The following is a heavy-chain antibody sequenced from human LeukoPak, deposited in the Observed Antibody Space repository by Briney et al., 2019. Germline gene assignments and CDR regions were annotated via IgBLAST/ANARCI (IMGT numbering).Heavy chain of an antibody. CDR1: GFTFSSYA. CDR3: ARDSITIFGVAPPHYYGMDV. V-gene: IGHV3-30*01. J-gene: IGHJ6*02. Sequence: GGSLRLSCAASGFTFSSYAMRWVRQAPGKGLEWVAVISYDGSNKYYADSVKGRFTISRDNSKNTLYLQMNSLRAEDTAVYYCARDSITIFGVAPPHYYGMDVWGQGTTVTVSS. CDR2: ISYDGSNK. D-gene: IGHD3-3*01.